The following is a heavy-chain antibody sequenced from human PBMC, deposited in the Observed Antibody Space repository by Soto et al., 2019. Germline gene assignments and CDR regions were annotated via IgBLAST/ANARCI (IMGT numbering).Heavy chain of an antibody. CDR3: ARVRWFGELFQPDAFDI. Sequence: SETLSLTCTVSGGSISSDYWSWIRPPPGKGLEWIGYIYYSGSTNYNPSLQSRVTISVDTSKNQFSLKLSSVTAADTAVYYCARVRWFGELFQPDAFDIWGQRTMVSVSS. J-gene: IGHJ3*02. CDR1: GGSISSDY. V-gene: IGHV4-59*01. CDR2: IYYSGST. D-gene: IGHD3-10*01.